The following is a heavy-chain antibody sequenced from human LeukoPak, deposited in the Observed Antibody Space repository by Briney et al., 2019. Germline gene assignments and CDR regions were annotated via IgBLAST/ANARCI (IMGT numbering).Heavy chain of an antibody. CDR2: ITPFNGNT. Sequence: GASVKVSCKASGYTFTYRYLHWVRQAPEQALEWMGWITPFNGNTNYAQKFQDRVTITRDRSMSTAYMELSSLRSEDTAMYYCADSSGYYSFDYWGQGTLVTVSS. CDR1: GYTFTYRY. CDR3: ADSSGYYSFDY. D-gene: IGHD3-22*01. V-gene: IGHV1-45*02. J-gene: IGHJ4*02.